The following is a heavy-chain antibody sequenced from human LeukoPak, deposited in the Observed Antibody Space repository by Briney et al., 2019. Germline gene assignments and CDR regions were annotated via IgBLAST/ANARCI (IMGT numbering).Heavy chain of an antibody. J-gene: IGHJ4*02. CDR2: INSSGGT. Sequence: SETLSLTCAVSGGSFRGYYWNWIRQSPGKGLGWAGEINSSGGTSYNPSLKSRLTLSVDTSKYQFSLKLNSVTAADTAVYYCARGRNYFENWGYYYYFDYWGQGTLVTVAS. D-gene: IGHD1-26*01. CDR3: ARGRNYFENWGYYYYFDY. V-gene: IGHV4-34*01. CDR1: GGSFRGYY.